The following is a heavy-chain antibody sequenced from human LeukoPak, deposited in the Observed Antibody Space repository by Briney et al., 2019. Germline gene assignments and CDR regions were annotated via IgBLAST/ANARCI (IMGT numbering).Heavy chain of an antibody. CDR3: ARVRRKNCYDSSGYSWFDY. CDR1: GYTFTGYY. D-gene: IGHD3-22*01. J-gene: IGHJ4*02. CDR2: INPNSGGT. Sequence: ASVKVSCKASGYTFTGYYMHWVRQAPGQGLEWMGWINPNSGGTNYAQKFRGRVTMTRDTSISTAYMELSRLRSDDTAVYYCARVRRKNCYDSSGYSWFDYWGQGTLVTVSS. V-gene: IGHV1-2*02.